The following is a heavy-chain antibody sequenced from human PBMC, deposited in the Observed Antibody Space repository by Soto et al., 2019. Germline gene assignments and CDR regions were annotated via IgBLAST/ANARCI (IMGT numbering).Heavy chain of an antibody. D-gene: IGHD3-3*01. CDR3: AREPDFDFWSGYYPRWFDP. CDR2: ISSSSSYI. CDR1: GFTFSSYS. V-gene: IGHV3-21*01. J-gene: IGHJ5*02. Sequence: GGSLRLSCAASGFTFSSYSMNWVRQAPGKGLEWVSSISSSSSYIYYADSVKGRFTISRDNAKNSLYLQMNSLRAEDTAVYYCAREPDFDFWSGYYPRWFDPWGQGTLVTVS.